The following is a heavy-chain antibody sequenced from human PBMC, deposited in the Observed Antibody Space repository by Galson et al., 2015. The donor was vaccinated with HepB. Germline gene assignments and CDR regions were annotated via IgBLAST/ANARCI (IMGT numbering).Heavy chain of an antibody. CDR2: IGDSNART. D-gene: IGHD2-2*01. Sequence: SLRLSCAPSGFTFNVYAMSWVRQAPGKGLEWVSSIGDSNARTYYADSVKGRFTTSRDNSKNTLYLQMDSLRAEDTAIYYCARRWDTLVVKHWGQGTRVTVSS. V-gene: IGHV3-23*01. CDR1: GFTFNVYA. CDR3: ARRWDTLVVKH. J-gene: IGHJ1*01.